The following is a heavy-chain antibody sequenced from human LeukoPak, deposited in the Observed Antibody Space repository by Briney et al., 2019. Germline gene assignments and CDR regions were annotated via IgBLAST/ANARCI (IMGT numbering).Heavy chain of an antibody. CDR2: IYYSGST. CDR3: ARGLYCSGGSCFYDY. V-gene: IGHV4-59*11. Sequence: SETLSLTCTVSGGSISSHYWSWIRQPPGKGLECIGYIYYSGSTNYNPSLKSRVTISVDTSKNQFSLKLSSVTAADTAVYYCARGLYCSGGSCFYDYWGQGTLVTVSS. CDR1: GGSISSHY. D-gene: IGHD2-15*01. J-gene: IGHJ4*02.